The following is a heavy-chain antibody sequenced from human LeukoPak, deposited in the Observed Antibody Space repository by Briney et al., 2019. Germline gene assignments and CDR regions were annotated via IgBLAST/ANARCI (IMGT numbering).Heavy chain of an antibody. D-gene: IGHD4-23*01. Sequence: SETLSLTCTVSGGSIRSYYWSWIRQPPGKRLEWIGYIHYSGSTNYNPSLRGRVTISLDMSKNQFSLKLSSVTAEDTAVYYCARDNSVEDRAWWFDPWGQGTLVTVSS. CDR3: ARDNSVEDRAWWFDP. J-gene: IGHJ5*02. CDR2: IHYSGST. V-gene: IGHV4-59*01. CDR1: GGSIRSYY.